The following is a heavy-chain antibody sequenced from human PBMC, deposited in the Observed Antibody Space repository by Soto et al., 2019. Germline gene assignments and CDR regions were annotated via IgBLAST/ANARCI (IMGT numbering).Heavy chain of an antibody. J-gene: IGHJ6*02. CDR2: ISSSSSTI. V-gene: IGHV3-48*02. CDR3: ARDQSVTRDYYYYGMDV. D-gene: IGHD4-4*01. CDR1: GFTFSSYS. Sequence: GGSLRLSCAASGFTFSSYSMNWVRQAPGKGLEWVSYISSSSSTIYYADSVKGRFTISRDNAKNSLYLQMNSLRDEDTAVYYCARDQSVTRDYYYYGMDVWGQGTTVTVSS.